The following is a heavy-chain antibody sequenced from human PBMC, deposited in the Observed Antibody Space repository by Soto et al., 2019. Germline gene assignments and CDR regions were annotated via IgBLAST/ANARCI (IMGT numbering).Heavy chain of an antibody. CDR3: ARVAVRGNSMDAFDI. CDR2: IYHSGST. D-gene: IGHD5-18*01. V-gene: IGHV4-4*02. J-gene: IGHJ3*02. Sequence: QVQLQESGPGRVKPSGTLSLTCAVSGGSISSSNWWSWVRQPPGKGLEWIGEIYHSGSTNYNPSLKSRVTISVDKSKKQFSLKLSSVTAADTAVYYCARVAVRGNSMDAFDIWGQGTMVTVSS. CDR1: GGSISSSNW.